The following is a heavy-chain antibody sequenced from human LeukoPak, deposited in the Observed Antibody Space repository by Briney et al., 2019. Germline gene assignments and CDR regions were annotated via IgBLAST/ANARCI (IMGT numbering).Heavy chain of an antibody. CDR2: IYHSGST. CDR3: ARESNYYDSSGSVDY. CDR1: GVSISSGGYS. J-gene: IGHJ4*02. Sequence: SETLSLTCAVSGVSISSGGYSWSWIRQPPGKGLEWIGYIYHSGSTYYNPSLKSRVTISVDRSKNQFSLKLSSVTAADTAVYYCARESNYYDSSGSVDYWGQGTLATVSS. D-gene: IGHD3-22*01. V-gene: IGHV4-30-2*01.